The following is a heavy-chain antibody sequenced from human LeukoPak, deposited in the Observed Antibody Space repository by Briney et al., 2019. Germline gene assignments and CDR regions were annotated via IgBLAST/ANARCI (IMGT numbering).Heavy chain of an antibody. D-gene: IGHD1-26*01. CDR1: GFTFSGYA. CDR3: AKGGVVGATTFYY. J-gene: IGHJ4*02. CDR2: ISYDGSNK. Sequence: PGRSLRLSCAASGFTFSGYAMHWVRQAPGKGLEWVAVISYDGSNKYYADSVKGRFTISRDNSKNTLYLQMNSLRAEDTAVYYCAKGGVVGATTFYYWGQGTLVTVSS. V-gene: IGHV3-30*04.